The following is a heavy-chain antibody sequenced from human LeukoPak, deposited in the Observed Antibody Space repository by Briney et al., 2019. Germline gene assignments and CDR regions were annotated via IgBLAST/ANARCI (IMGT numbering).Heavy chain of an antibody. D-gene: IGHD3-22*01. V-gene: IGHV4-39*07. CDR2: IYYSGST. Sequence: SETLSLTCTVSGGSISSSSYYWGWIRQPPGKGLERIGSIYYSGSTYYNPSLKSRVTISVDTSKNQFSLKLSSVTAADTAVYYCASSYYYDSSGSFDYWGQGTLVTVSS. J-gene: IGHJ4*02. CDR3: ASSYYYDSSGSFDY. CDR1: GGSISSSSYY.